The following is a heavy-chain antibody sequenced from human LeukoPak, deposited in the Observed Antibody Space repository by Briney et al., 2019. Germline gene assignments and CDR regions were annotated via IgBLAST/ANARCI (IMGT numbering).Heavy chain of an antibody. V-gene: IGHV3-15*01. CDR1: GFTFSSYW. CDR2: IKSKTDGGTT. Sequence: GGSPRLSCAASGFTFSSYWMSWVRQAPGKGLEWVGRIKSKTDGGTTDYAAPVKGRFTISRDDSKNTLYLQMNSLKTEDTAVYYCTTDDSGGYYDYWGQGTLVTVSS. J-gene: IGHJ4*02. D-gene: IGHD3-22*01. CDR3: TTDDSGGYYDY.